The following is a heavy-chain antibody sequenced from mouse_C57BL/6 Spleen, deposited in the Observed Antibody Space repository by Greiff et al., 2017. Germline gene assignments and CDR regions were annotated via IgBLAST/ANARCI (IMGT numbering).Heavy chain of an antibody. CDR3: ARSRYGKIYAMDY. D-gene: IGHD2-10*02. CDR1: GFNIKDTY. V-gene: IGHV14-3*02. CDR2: IDPANGNT. Sequence: SGAELVKPGASVKLSCTASGFNIKDTYMHWVKQRPEQGLEWIGRIDPANGNTKYDPKFQGKATITADTSSNTAYLQLSSLTSEDTAVYYCARSRYGKIYAMDYWGQGTSVTVSS. J-gene: IGHJ4*01.